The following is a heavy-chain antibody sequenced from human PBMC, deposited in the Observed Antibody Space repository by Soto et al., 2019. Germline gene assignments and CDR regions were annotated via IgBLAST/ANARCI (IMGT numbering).Heavy chain of an antibody. Sequence: SETLSLTCAVSGVSISSSNWWNWVRQPPGKGLEWIGEIYHSGSTNYNPSPKSRVTISVDKSKNQFSLRLSSVTAADTAVYYCARVFFYYYGMDVWGQGTTVTVSS. J-gene: IGHJ6*02. D-gene: IGHD3-3*01. V-gene: IGHV4-4*02. CDR3: ARVFFYYYGMDV. CDR1: GVSISSSNW. CDR2: IYHSGST.